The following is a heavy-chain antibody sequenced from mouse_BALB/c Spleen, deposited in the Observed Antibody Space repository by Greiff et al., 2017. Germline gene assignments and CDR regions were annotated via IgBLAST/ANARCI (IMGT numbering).Heavy chain of an antibody. D-gene: IGHD2-4*01. CDR3: ARFPYDYDGFDY. J-gene: IGHJ2*01. CDR2: ISTYYGNT. CDR1: GYTFTDYA. V-gene: IGHV1-67*01. Sequence: VQVVESGPELVRPGVSVKISCKGSGYTFTDYAMHWVKQSHAKSLEWIGVISTYYGNTNYNQKFKGKATMTVDKSSSTAYMELARLTSEDSAIYYCARFPYDYDGFDYWGQGTTLTVSS.